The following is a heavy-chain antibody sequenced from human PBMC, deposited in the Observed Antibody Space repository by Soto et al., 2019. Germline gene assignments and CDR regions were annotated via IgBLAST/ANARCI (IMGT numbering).Heavy chain of an antibody. CDR1: GFTFSSYG. CDR3: AKDSRPGYASIFDY. J-gene: IGHJ4*02. CDR2: ISYDGSNK. Sequence: VQLVESGGGVVQPGRSLRLSCAASGFTFSSYGMHWVRQAPGKGLEWVAVISYDGSNKYYADSVKGRFTISRDNSKNTLYLQMNSLRAEDTAVYYCAKDSRPGYASIFDYWGQGTLVTVSS. V-gene: IGHV3-30*18. D-gene: IGHD5-18*01.